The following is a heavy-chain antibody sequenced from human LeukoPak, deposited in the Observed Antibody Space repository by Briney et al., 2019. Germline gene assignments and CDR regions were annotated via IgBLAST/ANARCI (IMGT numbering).Heavy chain of an antibody. V-gene: IGHV3-11*01. CDR3: ARTPFNIVVVPAAIEVQSNFYMDV. Sequence: GGSLRPSCAASGFTFSDSYMSWIRQAPGKGLEWVSYISSSGSITYYTDSVKGRFTISRDNAKNSLYLQMNSLRAEDTAVYYCARTPFNIVVVPAAIEVQSNFYMDVWGKGTTVTISS. J-gene: IGHJ6*03. D-gene: IGHD2-2*01. CDR1: GFTFSDSY. CDR2: ISSSGSIT.